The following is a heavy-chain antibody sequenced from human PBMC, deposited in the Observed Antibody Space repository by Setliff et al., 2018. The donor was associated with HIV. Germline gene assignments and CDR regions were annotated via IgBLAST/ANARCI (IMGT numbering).Heavy chain of an antibody. CDR3: VRDHRLRGKFHFDS. V-gene: IGHV4-4*02. D-gene: IGHD2-21*01. CDR1: GGSISSSDW. Sequence: SETLSLTCAVSGGSISSSDWWSWVRQPPGKGLEWIGEIYESGSANYNPSLTSGVTMSVDKSKNHFSLKMNSVTAADTAVYFCVRDHRLRGKFHFDSWGQGTLVTISS. CDR2: IYESGSA. J-gene: IGHJ4*02.